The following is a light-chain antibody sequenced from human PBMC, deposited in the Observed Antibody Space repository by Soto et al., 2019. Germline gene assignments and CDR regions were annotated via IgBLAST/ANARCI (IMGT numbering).Light chain of an antibody. CDR1: SSDVGGYNY. CDR2: DVS. CDR3: CSYTTSNTRQIV. V-gene: IGLV2-14*01. Sequence: LTQPASVSGSPGQSITISCTGTSSDVGGYNYVSWYQQHPGKAPKFMIYDVSNRLSGVSNRFSGSKSGNTASLTISGLQAEDEADYYCCSYTTSNTRQIVFGTGTKVTVL. J-gene: IGLJ1*01.